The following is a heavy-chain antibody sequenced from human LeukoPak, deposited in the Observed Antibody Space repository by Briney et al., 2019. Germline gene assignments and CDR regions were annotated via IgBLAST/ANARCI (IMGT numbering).Heavy chain of an antibody. V-gene: IGHV3-48*03. CDR2: ITTSGSTM. D-gene: IGHD3-22*01. Sequence: GGSLRLSCAASGFTLSTYEMNWVRQAPGKGLEWVSYITTSGSTMYYADSVKGRFTISRDNAKSSLYLPMNSLRAEDTAVYYCARRGFYDTSGYLFDYWGQGTLVTVSS. J-gene: IGHJ4*02. CDR1: GFTLSTYE. CDR3: ARRGFYDTSGYLFDY.